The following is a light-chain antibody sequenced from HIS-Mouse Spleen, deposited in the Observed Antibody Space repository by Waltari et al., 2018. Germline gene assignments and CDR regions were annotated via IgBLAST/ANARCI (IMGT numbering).Light chain of an antibody. V-gene: IGLV2-23*01. CDR3: CSYAGSSTYV. CDR2: EGS. CDR1: SSDVGSYNL. Sequence: QSALTQPASVSGSPGQSITISCTGTSSDVGSYNLVSWYQQHPGKAPKLMIYEGSKRTSGVANRFSCSKSGNTASLTISGLQAEDEADYYCCSYAGSSTYVFGTGTKVTVL. J-gene: IGLJ1*01.